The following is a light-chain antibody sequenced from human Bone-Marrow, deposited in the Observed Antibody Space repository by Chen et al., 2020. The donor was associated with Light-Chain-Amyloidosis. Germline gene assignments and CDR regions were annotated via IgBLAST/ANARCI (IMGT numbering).Light chain of an antibody. V-gene: IGLV2-14*03. Sequence: QSALTQPAPVSGSPGQSITMSCPGTSSDVGGYNHVSWYQQHPGKAPKLMIYDVSNRPSGVSNRFSGSKSGNTASLTISVLQAEDEADYYCSSYTSSRPLVFGGGTKLPVL. CDR1: SSDVGGYNH. CDR2: DVS. CDR3: SSYTSSRPLV. J-gene: IGLJ2*01.